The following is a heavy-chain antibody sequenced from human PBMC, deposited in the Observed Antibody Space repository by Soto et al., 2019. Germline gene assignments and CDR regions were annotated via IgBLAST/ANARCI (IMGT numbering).Heavy chain of an antibody. V-gene: IGHV4-31*03. Sequence: QVQLQESGPGLVKPSQTLSLTCTVSGGSISSGGYYWSWIRQHPGKGLAWIGYIYYSGSTYYNPSLKSRVTISVDTSKNQCSLKLSSVTAADTAVYYCARGDYDILTGYPNYGMDVWGQGTTVTVSS. J-gene: IGHJ6*02. D-gene: IGHD3-9*01. CDR1: GGSISSGGYY. CDR3: ARGDYDILTGYPNYGMDV. CDR2: IYYSGST.